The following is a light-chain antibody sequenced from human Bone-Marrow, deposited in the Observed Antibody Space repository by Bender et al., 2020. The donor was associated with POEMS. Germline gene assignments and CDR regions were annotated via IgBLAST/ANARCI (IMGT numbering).Light chain of an antibody. J-gene: IGLJ2*01. CDR2: EVT. V-gene: IGLV2-14*01. CDR3: SSYTGTSVL. Sequence: QSALTQPASVSGSPGQSITISCTGTSSDIGRYSYVSWYQKHPDKAPRLVIYEVTNRPSGVSDRFSGSKSGNTASLTISRLQAEDEADYYCSSYTGTSVLFGGGTKLTVL. CDR1: SSDIGRYSY.